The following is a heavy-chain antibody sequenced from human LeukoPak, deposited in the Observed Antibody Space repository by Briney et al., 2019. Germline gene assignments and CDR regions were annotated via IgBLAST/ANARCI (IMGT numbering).Heavy chain of an antibody. J-gene: IGHJ4*02. CDR2: ISAYNGNT. Sequence: GASVTVSCKASGGTFSSYAISWVRQAPGQGLEWMGWISAYNGNTNYAQKLQGRVTMTTDTSTSTAYMELRSLRSDDTAVYYCARVERNSGYDSLHGPLYYFDYWGQGTLVTVSS. CDR1: GGTFSSYA. D-gene: IGHD5-12*01. CDR3: ARVERNSGYDSLHGPLYYFDY. V-gene: IGHV1-18*01.